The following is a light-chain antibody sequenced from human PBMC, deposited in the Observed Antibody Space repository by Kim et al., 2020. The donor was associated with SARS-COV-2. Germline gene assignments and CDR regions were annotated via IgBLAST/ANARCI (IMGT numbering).Light chain of an antibody. CDR3: YYRDSSDNNQV. J-gene: IGLJ2*01. Sequence: AFGRQARITSHGDGHRSYYSGSYQQKPGRAAAIVIYDNNNRPPGITHGLSGATTANKASLTITGAPEEDEADYYCYYRDSSDNNQVFGGGTQLTVL. CDR1: GHRSYY. V-gene: IGLV3-19*01. CDR2: DNN.